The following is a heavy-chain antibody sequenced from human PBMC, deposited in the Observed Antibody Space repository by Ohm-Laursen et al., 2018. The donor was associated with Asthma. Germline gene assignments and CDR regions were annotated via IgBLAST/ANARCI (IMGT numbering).Heavy chain of an antibody. V-gene: IGHV3-48*01. J-gene: IGHJ6*02. CDR3: AVRTTSAGFDV. CDR1: KFTFSNYA. D-gene: IGHD1-1*01. CDR2: ITSYSSTT. Sequence: SLRLSCSASKFTFSNYAMNWVRQAPGKGLEWVSYITSYSSTTYYADSVKGRFTISRDNAKNSLYLQMNSLRAQDTAVYYCAVRTTSAGFDVWGQGTTVTVSS.